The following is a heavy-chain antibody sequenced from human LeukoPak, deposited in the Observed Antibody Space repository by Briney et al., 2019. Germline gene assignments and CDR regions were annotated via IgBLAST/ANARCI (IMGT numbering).Heavy chain of an antibody. CDR1: GGTFSSYA. V-gene: IGHV1-2*02. CDR3: ARAVVTSPRSAFDI. J-gene: IGHJ3*02. CDR2: INPNSGGT. D-gene: IGHD4-23*01. Sequence: GSSVKVSCKASGGTFSSYAISWVRQAPGQGLEWMGWINPNSGGTNYAQKFQGRVTMTRDTSISTAYMQLSSLRSEDTAVYYCARAVVTSPRSAFDIWGQGTMVTVSS.